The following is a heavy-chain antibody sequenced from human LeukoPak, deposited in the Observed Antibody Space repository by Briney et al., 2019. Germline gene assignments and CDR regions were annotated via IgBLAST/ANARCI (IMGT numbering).Heavy chain of an antibody. CDR2: ISAYNGNT. V-gene: IGHV1-18*01. CDR1: GYTFTSYG. Sequence: ASVKVSRKASGYTFTSYGISWVRQAPGQGLEWMGWISAYNGNTNYAQKLQGRVTMTTDTSTSTAYMELRSLRSDDTAVYYCARVAPNTYYYDSSTSRAFDIWAKGQWSPSLQ. D-gene: IGHD3-22*01. J-gene: IGHJ3*02. CDR3: ARVAPNTYYYDSSTSRAFDI.